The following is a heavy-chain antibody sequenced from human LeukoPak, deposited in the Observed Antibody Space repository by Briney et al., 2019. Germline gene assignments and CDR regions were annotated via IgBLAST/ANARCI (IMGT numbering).Heavy chain of an antibody. Sequence: ASAKVSCKASGYTFTSYDINWVRQATGQGLEWMGWMNPNSGNTGYAQKFQGRVTMTRNTSISTAYMELSSLRSEDTAVYYCARGHEKRQYYDYVWGSYRYGNYYFDYWGQGTLVTVSS. V-gene: IGHV1-8*01. D-gene: IGHD3-16*02. J-gene: IGHJ4*02. CDR2: MNPNSGNT. CDR3: ARGHEKRQYYDYVWGSYRYGNYYFDY. CDR1: GYTFTSYD.